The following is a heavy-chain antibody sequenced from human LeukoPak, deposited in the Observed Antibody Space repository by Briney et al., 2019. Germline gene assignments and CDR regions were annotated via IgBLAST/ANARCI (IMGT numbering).Heavy chain of an antibody. D-gene: IGHD3-3*01. Sequence: SETLSLTCAVCGGSFSGYYWSWIRQPPGKGLEWIGEINHSGSTNYNPSLKSRVTISVDTSKNQFSLKLSSVTAADTAVYYCARGVVRFLEWSYYFDYWGQGTLVTVSS. CDR1: GGSFSGYY. CDR3: ARGVVRFLEWSYYFDY. V-gene: IGHV4-34*01. J-gene: IGHJ4*02. CDR2: INHSGST.